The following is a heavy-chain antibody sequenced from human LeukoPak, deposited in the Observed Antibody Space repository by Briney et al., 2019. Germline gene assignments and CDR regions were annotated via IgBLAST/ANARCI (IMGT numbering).Heavy chain of an antibody. CDR1: GGSISSGGYS. D-gene: IGHD3-22*01. CDR3: ARGVVITGLDY. V-gene: IGHV4-30-4*07. CDR2: IYYSGST. J-gene: IGHJ4*02. Sequence: SETLSLTCAVSGGSISSGGYSWSWIRQPPGKGLEWIGYIYYSGSTYYNPSLKSRVTISVDTSKNQFSLKLSSVTAADTAVYYCARGVVITGLDYWGQGTLVTVSS.